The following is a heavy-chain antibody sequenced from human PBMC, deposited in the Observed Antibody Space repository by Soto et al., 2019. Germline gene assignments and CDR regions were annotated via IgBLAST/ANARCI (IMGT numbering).Heavy chain of an antibody. CDR2: IWNDGNGY. CDR3: ARRQISPPTRGAASARGGMDV. Sequence: PGGSLRLSCAASGLIFNNYGMHWVRQAPGKGLEWVAVIWNDGNGYYYANSVKGRFTISRDNSKNTLYLQMSSLRVEDTAVYYCARRQISPPTRGAASARGGMDVWGQGTTVTVSS. V-gene: IGHV3-33*08. J-gene: IGHJ6*02. D-gene: IGHD6-13*01. CDR1: GLIFNNYG.